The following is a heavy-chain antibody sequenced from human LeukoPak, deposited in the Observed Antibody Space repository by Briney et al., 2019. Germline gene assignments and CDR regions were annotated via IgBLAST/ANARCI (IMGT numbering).Heavy chain of an antibody. J-gene: IGHJ4*02. CDR1: GFTFSSYA. V-gene: IGHV3-23*01. CDR3: AKPRSAESPFDY. Sequence: GGSLRLSCAASGFTFSSYAMSWVRQAPGKGLEWVSGFSGSGGSTYYADSVQGRFTISRDNSKNTLYLQMNSLRAEDTAVHYCAKPRSAESPFDYWGQGTLVTVSS. CDR2: FSGSGGST. D-gene: IGHD3-3*01.